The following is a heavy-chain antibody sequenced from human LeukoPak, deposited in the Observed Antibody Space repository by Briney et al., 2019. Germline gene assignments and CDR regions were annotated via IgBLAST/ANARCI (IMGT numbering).Heavy chain of an antibody. CDR3: ARDRVTGWFDP. CDR1: GGSVSSGSYY. Sequence: SQTLSLTCTVSGGSVSSGSYYWTWIRQPAGKGLEWIGRIYTSGITNYNPSLKSRVTISLDTSENQFSLKLSSVTAADTAVYYCARDRVTGWFDPWGQGTLVTVSS. J-gene: IGHJ5*02. D-gene: IGHD2-8*02. V-gene: IGHV4-61*02. CDR2: IYTSGIT.